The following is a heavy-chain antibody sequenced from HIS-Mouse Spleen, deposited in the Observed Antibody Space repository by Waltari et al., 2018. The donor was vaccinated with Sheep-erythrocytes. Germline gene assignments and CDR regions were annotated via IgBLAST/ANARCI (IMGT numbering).Heavy chain of an antibody. CDR3: ARLPGSWYVDY. J-gene: IGHJ4*02. V-gene: IGHV1-18*01. CDR2: ISAYNGNT. Sequence: GRGLEWMGWISAYNGNTNYAQKLQGRVTMTTDTSTSTAYMELRSLRSDDTAVYYCARLPGSWYVDYWGQGTLVTVSS. D-gene: IGHD6-13*01.